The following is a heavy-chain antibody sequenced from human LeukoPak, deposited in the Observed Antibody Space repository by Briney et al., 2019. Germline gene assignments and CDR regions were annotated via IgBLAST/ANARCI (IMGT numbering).Heavy chain of an antibody. CDR1: GFTFSSCS. Sequence: GGSLRLSCAASGFTFSSCSMNWVRQAPGKGLEWVSSISSSSSYIYYADSVKGRFTISRDNAKNSLYLQMNSLRAEDTAVYYCARGGGDYYDSSGYYSYFDYWGQGTLVTVSS. CDR2: ISSSSSYI. J-gene: IGHJ4*02. D-gene: IGHD3-22*01. CDR3: ARGGGDYYDSSGYYSYFDY. V-gene: IGHV3-21*01.